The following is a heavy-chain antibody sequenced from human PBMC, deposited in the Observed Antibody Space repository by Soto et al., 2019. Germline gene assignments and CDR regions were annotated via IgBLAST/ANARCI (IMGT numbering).Heavy chain of an antibody. CDR2: IYSGGST. V-gene: IGHV3-66*02. CDR3: ARTVFYCSGSYYFDY. Sequence: GGSLRLSCAASGFTVSSNYMSWVRQAPGKGLEWVSVIYSGGSTYYADSVKGRITISRVNSKNTLYLQMNSLRAEDTAVYYCARTVFYCSGSYYFDYWGQGTLVTVSS. D-gene: IGHD3-10*01. J-gene: IGHJ4*02. CDR1: GFTVSSNY.